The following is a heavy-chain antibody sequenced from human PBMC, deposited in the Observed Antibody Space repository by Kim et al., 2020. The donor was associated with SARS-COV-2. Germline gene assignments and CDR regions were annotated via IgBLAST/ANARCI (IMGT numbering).Heavy chain of an antibody. V-gene: IGHV1-3*04. D-gene: IGHD2-8*01. CDR3: ERGAEWLNNFDY. Sequence: SGYAFTNYAIHWVRQAPGERLEWMGWINTGAGFVKYSQKFQGRLTITRDTSASTVYMELSSLTFEDTAVYYCERGAEWLNNFDYWGQGTLAT. CDR2: INTGAGFV. CDR1: GYAFTNYA. J-gene: IGHJ4*02.